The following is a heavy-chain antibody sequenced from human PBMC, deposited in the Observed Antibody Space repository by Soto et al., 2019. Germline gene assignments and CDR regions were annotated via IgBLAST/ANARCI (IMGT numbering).Heavy chain of an antibody. Sequence: ASVEVSCKASGYTFSSYYRHWLQQAPGQGLEWIGIINPNGGSTNHAQNFKGRLTVTRDTSTATVYMDLSALTSVDKGRYYCARGLGVGDCWGEGILVAGSS. V-gene: IGHV1-46*01. CDR1: GYTFSSYY. D-gene: IGHD3-10*01. J-gene: IGHJ4*03. CDR2: INPNGGST. CDR3: ARGLGVGDC.